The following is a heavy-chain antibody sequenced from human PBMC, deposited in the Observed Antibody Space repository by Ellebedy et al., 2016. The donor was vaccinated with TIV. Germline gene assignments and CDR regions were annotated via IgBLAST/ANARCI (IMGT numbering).Heavy chain of an antibody. Sequence: SETLSLTXTVSGGSISSSSYYWGWIRQPPGKGLEWIGSIYYSGSTYYNPSLKSRVTISVDTSKNQFSLKLSSVTAADTAVYYCARVRDYYGMDVWGQGTTVTVSS. CDR3: ARVRDYYGMDV. D-gene: IGHD3-3*01. CDR1: GGSISSSSYY. V-gene: IGHV4-39*07. CDR2: IYYSGST. J-gene: IGHJ6*02.